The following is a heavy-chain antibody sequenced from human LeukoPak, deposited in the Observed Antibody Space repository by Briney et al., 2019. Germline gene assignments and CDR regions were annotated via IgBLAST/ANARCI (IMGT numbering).Heavy chain of an antibody. CDR3: AKATYYYDSSGSPIYYFDY. CDR1: GFTFSSYA. V-gene: IGHV3-23*01. CDR2: ISDSGGST. D-gene: IGHD3-22*01. Sequence: PGGSLRLSCAASGFTFSSYAMNWARQAPGKGLEWVSGISDSGGSTYYADCVKGRFTIYRDNSKNPLYLQMNSLRAEDPAVYYCAKATYYYDSSGSPIYYFDYWRQGTLVSVSS. J-gene: IGHJ4*02.